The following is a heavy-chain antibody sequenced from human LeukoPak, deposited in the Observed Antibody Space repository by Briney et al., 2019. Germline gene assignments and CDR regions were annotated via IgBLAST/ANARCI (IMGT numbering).Heavy chain of an antibody. CDR1: AVTFSSYA. CDR3: AASGSYASFDY. V-gene: IGHV1-69*13. J-gene: IGHJ4*02. CDR2: IIPIFGTA. D-gene: IGHD1-26*01. Sequence: ASVKVSCKTSAVTFSSYAISWVRQTPGQGLEWMGGIIPIFGTANYVQKFHGRVTITADESTSTAYMELSSLRSEDTAVYYYAASGSYASFDYWGQGSLVTVSS.